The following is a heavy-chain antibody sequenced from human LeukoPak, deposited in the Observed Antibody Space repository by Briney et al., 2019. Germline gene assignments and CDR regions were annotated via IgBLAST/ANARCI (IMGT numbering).Heavy chain of an antibody. D-gene: IGHD1-26*01. Sequence: PSETLSVTCTVTGGSISSYYWSWVRQPAGKGLEWIGRIYTSGSTHYNPSLKSRVTMSVHTSKNQFSLKRSAVTAADTAVYYCARAGVGATYPSWGQGTLVTVSS. CDR1: GGSISSYY. V-gene: IGHV4-4*07. J-gene: IGHJ5*02. CDR3: ARAGVGATYPS. CDR2: IYTSGST.